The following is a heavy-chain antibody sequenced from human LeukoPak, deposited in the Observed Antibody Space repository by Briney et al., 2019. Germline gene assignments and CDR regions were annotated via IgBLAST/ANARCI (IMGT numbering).Heavy chain of an antibody. J-gene: IGHJ4*02. CDR3: ARRREDAYNFDN. V-gene: IGHV4-59*12. CDR2: IFSGGVT. D-gene: IGHD5-24*01. CDR1: GGSLIKYY. Sequence: SETLSLTCTVPGGSLIKYYWSWIRQAPGKGLEWIGYIFSGGVTAYNPAFKSRATISVDTSKNQFSLNLTSLTAADTAVYFCARRREDAYNFDNWGQGTLVTVSS.